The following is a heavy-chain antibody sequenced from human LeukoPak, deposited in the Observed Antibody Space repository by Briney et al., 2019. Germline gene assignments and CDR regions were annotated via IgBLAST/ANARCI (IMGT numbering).Heavy chain of an antibody. Sequence: GGSLRLSCAASGFTFSSYAMSWVRQAPGKGLEWVSAISGSGGSTYYADSVKGRFTISRDNSKNTLYLQMNSLRAEGTAVYYCAKARNVLRYFDWLVDYWGQGTLVTVSS. CDR2: ISGSGGST. D-gene: IGHD3-9*01. V-gene: IGHV3-23*01. J-gene: IGHJ4*02. CDR3: AKARNVLRYFDWLVDY. CDR1: GFTFSSYA.